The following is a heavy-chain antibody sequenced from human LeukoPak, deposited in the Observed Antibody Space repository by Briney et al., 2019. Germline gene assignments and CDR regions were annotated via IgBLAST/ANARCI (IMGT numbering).Heavy chain of an antibody. CDR3: AREFCSSTSCYWADAFDI. J-gene: IGHJ3*02. CDR2: INHSGST. D-gene: IGHD2-2*01. Sequence: SQTLSLTCTVSGGSISSGSYSWSWIRQPPGKGLEWIGEINHSGSTNYNPSLKSRVTISVDTSKNQFSLKLSSVTAADTAVYYCAREFCSSTSCYWADAFDIWGQGTMVTVSS. CDR1: GGSISSGSYS. V-gene: IGHV4-30-2*01.